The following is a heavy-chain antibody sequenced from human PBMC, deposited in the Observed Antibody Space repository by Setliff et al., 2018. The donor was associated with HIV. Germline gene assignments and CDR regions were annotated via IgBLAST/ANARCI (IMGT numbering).Heavy chain of an antibody. CDR2: VEPQHGET. V-gene: IGHV1-69-2*01. CDR3: ARGTTATDYYYYMDV. D-gene: IGHD4-17*01. J-gene: IGHJ6*03. CDR1: GYTFTDYY. Sequence: ASVKVSCKASGYTFTDYYMHWVQQAPGKGLEWMGRVEPQHGETIFAGKFQGRVTITADTSTDTAYMELSSLRAEDTAVYFCARGTTATDYYYYMDVWG.